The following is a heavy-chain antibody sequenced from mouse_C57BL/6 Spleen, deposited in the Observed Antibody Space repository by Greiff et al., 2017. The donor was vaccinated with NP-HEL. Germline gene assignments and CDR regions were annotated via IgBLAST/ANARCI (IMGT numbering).Heavy chain of an antibody. Sequence: VQLQQSGAELVRPGTSVKVSCKASGYAFTNYLIEWVKQRPGQGLEWIGVINPGSGGTNYNEKFKGKATLTADKSSSTAYMQLSSLTSEDSAVYFCARGIYYDYDGGDYWGQGTTLTVSS. D-gene: IGHD2-4*01. CDR1: GYAFTNYL. V-gene: IGHV1-54*01. CDR3: ARGIYYDYDGGDY. J-gene: IGHJ2*01. CDR2: INPGSGGT.